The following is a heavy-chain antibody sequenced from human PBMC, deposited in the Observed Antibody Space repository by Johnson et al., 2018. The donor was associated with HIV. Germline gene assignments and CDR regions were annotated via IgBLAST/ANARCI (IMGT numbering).Heavy chain of an antibody. CDR2: IGTAGDT. CDR1: EFAFSSYD. Sequence: VQLVESGGGLVQPGGSLRLPCAASEFAFSSYDMHWVRQAPGKGLEWVSSIGTAGDTYYSGSVKGRFTISRDSSKNTLYLQMNSLRAEDTAVYYCARDGTSRGGAFDIWGQGTMVTVSS. J-gene: IGHJ3*02. D-gene: IGHD6-13*01. CDR3: ARDGTSRGGAFDI. V-gene: IGHV3-13*01.